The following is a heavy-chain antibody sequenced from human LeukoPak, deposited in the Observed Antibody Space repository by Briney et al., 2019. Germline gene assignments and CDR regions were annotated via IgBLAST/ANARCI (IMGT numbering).Heavy chain of an antibody. J-gene: IGHJ4*02. CDR1: GFTCSNYA. CDR3: AGRITGYSSGYVF. D-gene: IGHD5-18*01. CDR2: ISGSAHKI. Sequence: GGSLRLSCVGSGFTCSNYAMSWVRQAPGKGLDWVSVISGSAHKIRYADSVRGRFTISRDNSENTVYLQMNNLRGEDTAIYYCAGRITGYSSGYVFWGQGTLVTVSS. V-gene: IGHV3-23*01.